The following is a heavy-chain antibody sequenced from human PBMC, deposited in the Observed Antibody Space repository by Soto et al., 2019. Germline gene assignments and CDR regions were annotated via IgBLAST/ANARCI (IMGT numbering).Heavy chain of an antibody. CDR3: ASGGLYTAMAPYYFDY. J-gene: IGHJ4*02. CDR1: GGSISSYY. Sequence: SDTLSLTCTVSGGSISSYYWSWIRQPPGKGLEWIGYIYYSGSTNYNPSLKSRVTISLETSKNQFSLKLSSVTAADTAVYYCASGGLYTAMAPYYFDYWGQGTLVTVSS. V-gene: IGHV4-59*01. D-gene: IGHD5-18*01. CDR2: IYYSGST.